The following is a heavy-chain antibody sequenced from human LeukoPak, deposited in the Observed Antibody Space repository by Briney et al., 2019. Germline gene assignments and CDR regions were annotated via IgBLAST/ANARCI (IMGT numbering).Heavy chain of an antibody. V-gene: IGHV4-59*08. CDR2: IYYSGST. CDR3: ARPREGGRINGPFDY. D-gene: IGHD2-8*01. CDR1: GGSISSYY. Sequence: KTSETLSLTCTVSGGSISSYYWSWIRQPPGKGLEWIGYIYYSGSTNYNPSLKSRVTISVDTSKNQFSLKLSSVTAADTAVYYCARPREGGRINGPFDYWGQGTLVTVSS. J-gene: IGHJ4*02.